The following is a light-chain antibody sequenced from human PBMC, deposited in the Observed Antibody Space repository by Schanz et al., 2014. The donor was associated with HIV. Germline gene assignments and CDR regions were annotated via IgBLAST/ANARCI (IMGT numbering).Light chain of an antibody. CDR2: ATS. CDR1: QSISIS. CDR3: QQSYSATPYT. V-gene: IGKV1-39*01. Sequence: DIQMTQSPSSLSASVGDTVTITCRARQSISISLNWYQQKPGKAPQLLIYATSLLHTGVPSRFSGSGSGTHFTLTITSLQVEDFATYYCQQSYSATPYTFGLGTKVEI. J-gene: IGKJ2*01.